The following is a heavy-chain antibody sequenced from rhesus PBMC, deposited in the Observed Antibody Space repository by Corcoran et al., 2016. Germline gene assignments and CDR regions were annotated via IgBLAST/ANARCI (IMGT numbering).Heavy chain of an antibody. CDR1: GGSISSSY. CDR3: ASVLHSSGWSVADY. CDR2: IYGSGSRA. J-gene: IGHJ4*01. Sequence: QLQLQESGPGLVKPSETLSVTCAVSGGSISSSYWSWIRQAPGKGLEWIGYIYGSGSRANYNPSLKGRVTLSVDTSKNQLSLELSSVTAADTAVYYCASVLHSSGWSVADYWGQGVLVTVSS. D-gene: IGHD6S26*01. V-gene: IGHV4-169*02.